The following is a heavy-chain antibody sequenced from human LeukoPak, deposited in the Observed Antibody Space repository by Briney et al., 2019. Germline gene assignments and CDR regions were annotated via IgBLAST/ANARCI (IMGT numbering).Heavy chain of an antibody. CDR1: GYTFTGYY. CDR2: INPNSGGT. J-gene: IGHJ4*02. V-gene: IGHV1-2*02. Sequence: GASVKVSCKASGYTFTGYYMHWVRQAPGQGLEWMGWINPNSGGTNYAQKLQGRVTMTTDTSTSTAYMELRSLRSDDTAVYYCARATFSSGYYYLISDYWGQGTLVTVSS. D-gene: IGHD3-22*01. CDR3: ARATFSSGYYYLISDY.